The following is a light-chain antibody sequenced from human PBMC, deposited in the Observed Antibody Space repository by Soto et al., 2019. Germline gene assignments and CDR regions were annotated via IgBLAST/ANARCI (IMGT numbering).Light chain of an antibody. Sequence: QAVVTQPPSVSAAPGQKVTISCSGATSNIGMNYVSWYQQLPGTAPKLLIYDNTKRPSGIPERFSGSRSGTSATLSITGLQTGDEADYYCGTWDTSLRSGVFGGGTKVTVL. CDR2: DNT. CDR3: GTWDTSLRSGV. CDR1: TSNIGMNY. J-gene: IGLJ3*02. V-gene: IGLV1-51*01.